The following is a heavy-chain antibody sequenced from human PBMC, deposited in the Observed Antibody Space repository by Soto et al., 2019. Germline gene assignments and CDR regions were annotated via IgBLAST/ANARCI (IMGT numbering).Heavy chain of an antibody. V-gene: IGHV3-48*02. CDR3: ATVDGPTVETMFFDY. D-gene: IGHD5-12*01. CDR1: GLTFHWRG. J-gene: IGHJ4*02. Sequence: PGGSLRLSCAASGLTFHWRGMIWVRQAQGKGLEWLSYISPDGTSKHYADSTKGRFSISRDNARASLYLQMNSLRDDDTAVYYCATVDGPTVETMFFDYWGQGMLVTVSS. CDR2: ISPDGTSK.